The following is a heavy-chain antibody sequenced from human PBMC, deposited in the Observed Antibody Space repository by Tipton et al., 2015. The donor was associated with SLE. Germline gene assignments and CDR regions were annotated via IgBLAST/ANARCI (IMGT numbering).Heavy chain of an antibody. D-gene: IGHD3-10*01. J-gene: IGHJ4*02. V-gene: IGHV4-61*05. CDR2: IYYSGST. CDR1: GGSISSSSYY. Sequence: TLSLTCTVSGGSISSSSYYWGWIRQPPGKGLEWIGYIYYSGSTNYNPSLKSRVTISVDTSKNQFSLKLSSVTAADTAVYYCARVSYYGSGSYYPLDYWGQGTLVTVSS. CDR3: ARVSYYGSGSYYPLDY.